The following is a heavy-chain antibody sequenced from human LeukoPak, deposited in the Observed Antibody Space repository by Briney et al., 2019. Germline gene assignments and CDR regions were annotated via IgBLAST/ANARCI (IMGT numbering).Heavy chain of an antibody. CDR3: ARDGALNSNDEFDY. CDR2: IKQDGSEK. V-gene: IGHV3-7*03. J-gene: IGHJ4*02. Sequence: SGGSLRLSCAASGFTFSSYWMSWVRQAPGKGLEWVANIKQDGSEKYYVDSVKGRFTISRDNAKNSLYLQMNSLRAEDTAVYYCARDGALNSNDEFDYWGQGTLVTVSS. D-gene: IGHD1-1*01. CDR1: GFTFSSYW.